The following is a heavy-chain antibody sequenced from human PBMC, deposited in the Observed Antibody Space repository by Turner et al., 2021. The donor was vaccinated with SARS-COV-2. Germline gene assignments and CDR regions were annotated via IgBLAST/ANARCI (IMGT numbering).Heavy chain of an antibody. CDR2: IYDSGSA. Sequence: QLQLQESGPGLVKPSETLCLTCTVPGGSISSSSYNWGWIRQPPGRGLEWIGNIYDSGSAYYNPALKTRVTISLDPSKNQFSRRLTSVTAAETAVYYCARLMDTAMDYYGTDVWGQGTTVTVSS. CDR3: ARLMDTAMDYYGTDV. CDR1: GGSISSSSYN. J-gene: IGHJ6*02. D-gene: IGHD5-18*01. V-gene: IGHV4-39*01.